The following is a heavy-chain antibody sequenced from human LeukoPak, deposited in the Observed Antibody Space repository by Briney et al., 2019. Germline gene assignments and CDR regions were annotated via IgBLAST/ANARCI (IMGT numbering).Heavy chain of an antibody. CDR1: GFTFSSYA. V-gene: IGHV3-23*01. Sequence: GGSLRLSCVVSGFTFSSYAMSWVRQAPGKGLEWVSIICGSGGTPDYADSVKGRFTISRDDSKNTLFLQMNSLRAEDTAVYYCASFVLAGGGWFDPWGQRTLVTVSS. CDR3: ASFVLAGGGWFDP. D-gene: IGHD3-16*01. J-gene: IGHJ5*02. CDR2: ICGSGGTP.